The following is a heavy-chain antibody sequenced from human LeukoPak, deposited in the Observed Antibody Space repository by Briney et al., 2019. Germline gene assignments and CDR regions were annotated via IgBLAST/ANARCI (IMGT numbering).Heavy chain of an antibody. D-gene: IGHD2-15*01. V-gene: IGHV3-74*01. CDR3: ARDYFSRAAVLGYFDL. CDR1: GFTFSSYW. CDR2: INNVGSST. J-gene: IGHJ2*01. Sequence: PGGSLRLSCAASGFTFSSYWMHWVRQAPGKGLVWVSRINNVGSSTTYADSVKGRFTISRDNAKNTLYLQMNSLSAEDTAVYYCARDYFSRAAVLGYFDLWGRGTLVTVSS.